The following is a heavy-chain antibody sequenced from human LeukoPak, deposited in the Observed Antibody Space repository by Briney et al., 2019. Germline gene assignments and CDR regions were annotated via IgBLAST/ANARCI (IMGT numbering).Heavy chain of an antibody. CDR3: ARGARRYFDWAEDAFDI. CDR2: ISSSSSYI. D-gene: IGHD3-9*01. V-gene: IGHV3-21*01. Sequence: PGGTLRLSCAASGFTFSSYGMGWVRQAPGKGLEWVSSISSSSSYIYYADSVKGRFTISRDNAKNSLYLQMNSLRAEDTAVYYCARGARRYFDWAEDAFDIWGQGTMVTVSS. J-gene: IGHJ3*02. CDR1: GFTFSSYG.